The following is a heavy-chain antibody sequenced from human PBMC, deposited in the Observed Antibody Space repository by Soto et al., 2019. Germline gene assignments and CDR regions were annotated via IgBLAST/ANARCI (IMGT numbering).Heavy chain of an antibody. CDR2: IKEDGSEK. V-gene: IGHV3-7*03. Sequence: GGSLKLSCAASQFTFSNLLVTGVRQAPGKGLEWVANIKEDGSEKYYVDSVKARFTISRDSAKNSLYLHMDSLRAEDTAVYYCARLRKGGFCDYWGQRSLVTVYS. CDR3: ARLRKGGFCDY. J-gene: IGHJ4*02. CDR1: QFTFSNLL. D-gene: IGHD1-26*01.